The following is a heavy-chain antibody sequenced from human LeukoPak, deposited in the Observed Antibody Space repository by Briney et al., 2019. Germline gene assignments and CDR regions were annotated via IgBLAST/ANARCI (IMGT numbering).Heavy chain of an antibody. CDR1: GFTFSSYA. CDR2: ISGSGGIT. V-gene: IGHV3-23*01. Sequence: GGSLRLSCAASGFTFSSYAMSWVRQAPGKGLEWVSGISGSGGITYYADSVKGRLTISRDNSKNTLYLQMNSLRAEDTAVYYCAKAFDYCTSTSFADFDYWGQGTLDTVSS. CDR3: AKAFDYCTSTSFADFDY. D-gene: IGHD2-2*01. J-gene: IGHJ4*02.